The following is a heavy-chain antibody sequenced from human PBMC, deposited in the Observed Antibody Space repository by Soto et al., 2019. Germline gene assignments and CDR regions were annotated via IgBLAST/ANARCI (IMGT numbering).Heavy chain of an antibody. CDR1: GFIFSGYS. V-gene: IGHV3-21*01. CDR3: ARDGIVGTTDFVDH. Sequence: GGSLRLSCAGSGFIFSGYSMNWVRQAPGKGLEWVSSISTTSTYIYYADSVKGRFTVSRDNAKNSLYLQMTGLRPEDTAMYYCARDGIVGTTDFVDHWGQGTLVTVSS. D-gene: IGHD1-26*01. CDR2: ISTTSTYI. J-gene: IGHJ4*02.